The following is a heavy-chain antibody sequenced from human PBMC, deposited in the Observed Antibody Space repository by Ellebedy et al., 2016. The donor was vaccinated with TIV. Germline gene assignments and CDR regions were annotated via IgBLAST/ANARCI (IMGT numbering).Heavy chain of an antibody. CDR3: AKDVLVGTTPPSLDS. V-gene: IGHV3-21*05. CDR1: GFPFSRYS. Sequence: GESLKISCAASGFPFSRYSMSWVRQAPGKGLEWVSYISTSSGDIFYAVSVKGRFTISRDNSKNTLYLQMTSLRAEDTAVYYCAKDVLVGTTPPSLDSWGQGTLVTVSS. CDR2: ISTSSGDI. D-gene: IGHD3-22*01. J-gene: IGHJ4*02.